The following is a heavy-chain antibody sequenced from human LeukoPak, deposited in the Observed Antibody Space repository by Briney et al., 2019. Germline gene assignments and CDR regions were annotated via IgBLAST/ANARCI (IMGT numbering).Heavy chain of an antibody. V-gene: IGHV1-69*06. CDR2: IIPIFGTA. CDR1: GGTFSSYA. CDR3: ATGPITGIAVAGVDY. J-gene: IGHJ4*02. Sequence: SVKVSCKASGGTFSSYAISWVRQAPGQGLEWMGGIIPIFGTANYAQKFQGRVTITADKSTSTAYMELSSLRSEDTAVYYCATGPITGIAVAGVDYWGQGTLVSVST. D-gene: IGHD6-13*01.